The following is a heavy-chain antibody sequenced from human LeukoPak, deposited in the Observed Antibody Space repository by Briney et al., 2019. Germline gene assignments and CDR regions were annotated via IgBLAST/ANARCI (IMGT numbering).Heavy chain of an antibody. CDR1: GGSISSYY. CDR3: ARDPNPREGAFDI. V-gene: IGHV4-59*12. Sequence: SETLSLTCTVSGGSISSYYWSWLRQPPGRGLEWIGYIYHSGSTYYNPSLKSRVTISVDRSKNQFSLKLSSVTAADTAVYYCARDPNPREGAFDIWGQGTMVTVSS. CDR2: IYHSGST. J-gene: IGHJ3*02. D-gene: IGHD1-26*01.